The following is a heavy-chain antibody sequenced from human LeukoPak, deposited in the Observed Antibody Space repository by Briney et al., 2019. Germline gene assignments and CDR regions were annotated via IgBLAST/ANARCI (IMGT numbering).Heavy chain of an antibody. J-gene: IGHJ3*02. CDR3: AREYSSSWPPSDAFDI. CDR1: GFTFSSYG. D-gene: IGHD6-6*01. CDR2: VSLSDNI. Sequence: GGSLRLSCAASGFTFSSYGMTWVRQAPGKGLEWVSLVSLSDNIFYADSVKGRFTISRDNAKNSLYLQMNSLRAEDTAVYYCAREYSSSWPPSDAFDIWGQGTMVTVSS. V-gene: IGHV3-48*01.